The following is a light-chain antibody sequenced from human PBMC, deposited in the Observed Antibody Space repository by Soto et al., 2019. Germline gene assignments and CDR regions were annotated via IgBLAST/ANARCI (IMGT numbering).Light chain of an antibody. J-gene: IGKJ1*01. V-gene: IGKV3-11*01. CDR2: DAS. CDR1: QSVSID. Sequence: EIVLTQSPATLSLSPGERATLSCRASQSVSIDLAWYQQKPGQAPRLLIYDASNRATGIAARFSGGGSGTDFTLTISSPEPEDFAVYYGQQRSQWSWTFGQGTNVEIK. CDR3: QQRSQWSWT.